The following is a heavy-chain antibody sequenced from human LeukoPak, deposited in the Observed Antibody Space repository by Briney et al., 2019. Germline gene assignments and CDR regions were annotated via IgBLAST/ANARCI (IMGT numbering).Heavy chain of an antibody. V-gene: IGHV3-23*01. Sequence: QSGGSLRLSCAASGFVFSDFYMSWVRQTPWKGLEWVSSISGGGASTYYADSVKGRFTISRDNSKNTLYLQMNSLRAEDTAVYYCTKKAYYGSGSAFDYWGQGTLVTVSS. CDR3: TKKAYYGSGSAFDY. CDR2: ISGGGAST. J-gene: IGHJ4*02. CDR1: GFVFSDFY. D-gene: IGHD3-10*01.